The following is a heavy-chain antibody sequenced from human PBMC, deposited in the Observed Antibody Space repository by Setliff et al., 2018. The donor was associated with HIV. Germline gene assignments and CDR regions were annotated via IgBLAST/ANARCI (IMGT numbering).Heavy chain of an antibody. Sequence: PSETLSLTCAVYGGSFSGYYWTWIRQPPGKGLEWIGEINHSGSTNYNPSLKSRVTISVDTSRNQFSLRLTSVTAADTAVYYCATDEYSVVGGSTALNNWGHGTLVTVSS. V-gene: IGHV4-34*01. CDR3: ATDEYSVVGGSTALNN. D-gene: IGHD1-26*01. CDR2: INHSGST. J-gene: IGHJ4*01. CDR1: GGSFSGYY.